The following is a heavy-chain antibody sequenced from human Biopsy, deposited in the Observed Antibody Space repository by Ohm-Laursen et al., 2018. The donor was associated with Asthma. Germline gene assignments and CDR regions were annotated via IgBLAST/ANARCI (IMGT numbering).Heavy chain of an antibody. CDR3: ARAVDYSHYYGIDV. Sequence: GASVKVSCKTSGYTFNSAGITWVRQAPGQGLEWMGGISVYNGNTKVAQKLQDRVTMITDTSTSTAYMELRSLRSDDTAVYFCARAVDYSHYYGIDVWDQGTTVTVS. D-gene: IGHD3-10*01. V-gene: IGHV1-18*01. J-gene: IGHJ6*02. CDR2: ISVYNGNT. CDR1: GYTFNSAG.